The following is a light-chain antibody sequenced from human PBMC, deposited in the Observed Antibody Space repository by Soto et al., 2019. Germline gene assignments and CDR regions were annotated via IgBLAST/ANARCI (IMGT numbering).Light chain of an antibody. Sequence: QSALTQPASVSGSPGQSITISCTGTSSDVGAYNYVSWYQQHPGKAPKLMIYEVSNRPSGVSNRFSGLKSANTASLTISGLQAGDEDDYYCSSYTSSSTWLFGGGTKLTVL. J-gene: IGLJ3*02. CDR2: EVS. CDR1: SSDVGAYNY. CDR3: SSYTSSSTWL. V-gene: IGLV2-14*03.